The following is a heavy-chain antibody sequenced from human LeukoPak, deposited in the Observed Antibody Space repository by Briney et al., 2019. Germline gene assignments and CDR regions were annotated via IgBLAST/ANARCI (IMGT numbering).Heavy chain of an antibody. CDR2: IKQDGSEK. Sequence: PGGSLRLSSAASGFTFSSYWMSWVRQAPGKGLEWVANIKQDGSEKYYVDSVKGRFTISRDNAKNSLYLQMNSLRAEDTAVYYCARDAGYGYDRFDYWGQGTQVTVSS. V-gene: IGHV3-7*01. D-gene: IGHD5-18*01. CDR1: GFTFSSYW. CDR3: ARDAGYGYDRFDY. J-gene: IGHJ4*02.